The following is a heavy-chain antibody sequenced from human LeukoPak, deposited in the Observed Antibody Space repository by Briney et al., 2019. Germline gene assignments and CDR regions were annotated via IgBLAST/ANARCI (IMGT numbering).Heavy chain of an antibody. Sequence: PGGSLRLSCAASGFTFSSYAMSWVRQAPGKGLEWVSVIYSGGSTYYADSVKGRFTISRDNSKNTLYLQMNSLRAEDTAVYYCARESNYYDSSGYWFYWGQGTLVTVSS. V-gene: IGHV3-53*01. J-gene: IGHJ4*02. CDR2: IYSGGST. CDR1: GFTFSSYA. CDR3: ARESNYYDSSGYWFY. D-gene: IGHD3-22*01.